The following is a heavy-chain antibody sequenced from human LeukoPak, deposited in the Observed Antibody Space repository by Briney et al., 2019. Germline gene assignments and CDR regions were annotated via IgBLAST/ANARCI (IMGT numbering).Heavy chain of an antibody. V-gene: IGHV1-8*03. D-gene: IGHD3-3*01. CDR1: GYTFTSYD. CDR2: MNPNSGNT. CDR3: AIGTDTILYAFDI. J-gene: IGHJ3*02. Sequence: ASVKVSCKASGYTFTSYDINWVRQATGQGLEWMGWMNPNSGNTGYAQKFQGRVTITRNTSISTAYMELSSLRSEDTAVYYCAIGTDTILYAFDIWGQGTMVTVSS.